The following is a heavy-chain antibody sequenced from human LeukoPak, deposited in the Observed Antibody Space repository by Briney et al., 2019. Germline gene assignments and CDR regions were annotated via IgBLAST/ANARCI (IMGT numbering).Heavy chain of an antibody. CDR2: INRNGGST. J-gene: IGHJ4*02. V-gene: IGHV3-20*04. Sequence: GGSLRLSCEASGFTFDDYGMCWVRQPPGKGLEWVSGINRNGGSTDYADSVKGRFTISRDNAKNSHFLQMNSLRVEDTALYYCARGLRNGPFDCWGQGTLVTVSS. D-gene: IGHD2-8*01. CDR3: ARGLRNGPFDC. CDR1: GFTFDDYG.